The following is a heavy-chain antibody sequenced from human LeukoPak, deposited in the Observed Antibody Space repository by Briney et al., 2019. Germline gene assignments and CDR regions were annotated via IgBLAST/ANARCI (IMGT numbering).Heavy chain of an antibody. J-gene: IGHJ6*03. V-gene: IGHV3-23*01. CDR3: AKDSSGFYYYYMDV. CDR2: ISGSGGSA. CDR1: GFTFSSYA. D-gene: IGHD6-19*01. Sequence: GGSLRLSCAASGFTFSSYAMSWVRQAPGKGLEWVSAISGSGGSAYYADSVKGRFTISRDNSKNTLYLQMNSLRAEDTAVYYCAKDSSGFYYYYMDVWGKGTTVTAS.